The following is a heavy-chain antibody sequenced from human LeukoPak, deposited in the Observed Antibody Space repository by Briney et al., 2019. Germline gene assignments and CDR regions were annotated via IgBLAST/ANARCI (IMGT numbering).Heavy chain of an antibody. Sequence: GGSLRLSCAASGFSFSTHTIHWVRQAPGKGLEYVSAISSNGGSKYYADSVKGRFTISRDNYKNTVFLQMGSLRAEDMAVYYCARSYCISNSCYQSFVYWGQGTLGSVSS. J-gene: IGHJ4*02. V-gene: IGHV3-64*02. D-gene: IGHD2-2*01. CDR1: GFSFSTHT. CDR3: ARSYCISNSCYQSFVY. CDR2: ISSNGGSK.